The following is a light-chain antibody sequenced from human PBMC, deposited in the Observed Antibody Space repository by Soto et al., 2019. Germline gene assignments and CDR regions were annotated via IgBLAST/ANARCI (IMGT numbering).Light chain of an antibody. CDR2: DVS. CDR3: SSYTTSSTNVV. V-gene: IGLV2-14*01. CDR1: SSDVGSYHY. J-gene: IGLJ2*01. Sequence: QSALTQPASVSGSPGQSITISCTGTSSDVGSYHYVSWYQQYPGKAPKLMIYDVSNRPSGVSYRLSGSKSGNTASLTISGLQDEDEAAYYCSSYTTSSTNVVFGGGTKVTVL.